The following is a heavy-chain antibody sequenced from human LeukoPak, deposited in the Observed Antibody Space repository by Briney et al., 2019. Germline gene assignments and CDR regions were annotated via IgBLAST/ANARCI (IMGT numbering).Heavy chain of an antibody. CDR3: ARVGVYGSGRKNAFDI. J-gene: IGHJ3*02. V-gene: IGHV4-59*01. CDR2: IYYSGST. CDR1: GGSISSYY. Sequence: SETLSLTCTVSGGSISSYYWSWLRQPPGKGLEWIGYIYYSGSTNYNPSLKSRVTISVDTSKNQFSLKLSSVTAADTAVYYCARVGVYGSGRKNAFDIWGQGTMVTVSS. D-gene: IGHD3-10*01.